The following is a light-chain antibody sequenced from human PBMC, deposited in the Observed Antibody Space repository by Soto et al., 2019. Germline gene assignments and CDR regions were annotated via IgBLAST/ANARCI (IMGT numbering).Light chain of an antibody. J-gene: IGLJ2*01. Sequence: QSALTQPASVSGSPGQSITISCTGTSSDIGNYNLVSWYQQYPGKAPQLIIYDVTKRPLGVSDRFSASKSGFTASLTISGLQPEDEADYCCCSYTGTDAFVIFGGGTQLTVL. V-gene: IGLV2-23*02. CDR2: DVT. CDR1: SSDIGNYNL. CDR3: CSYTGTDAFVI.